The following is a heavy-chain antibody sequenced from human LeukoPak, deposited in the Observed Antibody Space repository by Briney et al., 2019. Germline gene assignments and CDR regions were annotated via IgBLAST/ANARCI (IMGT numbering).Heavy chain of an antibody. V-gene: IGHV3-30*04. J-gene: IGHJ6*03. CDR1: GFTFSSYV. Sequence: GGSLRLSCAASGFTFSSYVMHWVRQAPGKGLEWVAIISYDGSNEYYADSVKGRFTISRDNSKNTLYLQMNSLKGDDTAVYYCYYIDVWGKGTTVIISS. CDR3: YYIDV. CDR2: ISYDGSNE.